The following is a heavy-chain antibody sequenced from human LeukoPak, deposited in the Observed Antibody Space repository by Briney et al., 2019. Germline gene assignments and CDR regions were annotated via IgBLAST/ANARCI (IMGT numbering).Heavy chain of an antibody. CDR2: MNPNSGNT. CDR3: AGGRVLRYFDWLYSFNWFDP. Sequence: GASVKVSCTASGYTFTTYDINWVRQATGQGLEWMGWMNPNSGNTGYAQKFQGRVTITRNTSISTAYMELSSLRSEDTAVYYCAGGRVLRYFDWLYSFNWFDPWGQGTLVTVS. CDR1: GYTFTTYD. D-gene: IGHD3-9*01. J-gene: IGHJ5*02. V-gene: IGHV1-8*01.